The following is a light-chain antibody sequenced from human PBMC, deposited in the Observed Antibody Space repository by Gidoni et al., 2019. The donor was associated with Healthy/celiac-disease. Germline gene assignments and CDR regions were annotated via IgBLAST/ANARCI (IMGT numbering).Light chain of an antibody. V-gene: IGKV3-11*01. CDR3: QQRSNWPPIT. Sequence: EIVLTQSPATLSLSPGERATLSCRASQSVRSDLACYQQKPVQAPRLLIYDASNRATCSPARFSGSGSGTDFTLTISSLEPEDFAVYYCQQRSNWPPITFXQXTRLEIK. CDR2: DAS. J-gene: IGKJ5*01. CDR1: QSVRSD.